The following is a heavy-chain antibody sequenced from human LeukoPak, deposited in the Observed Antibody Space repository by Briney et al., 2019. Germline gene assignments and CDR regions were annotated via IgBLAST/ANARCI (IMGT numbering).Heavy chain of an antibody. V-gene: IGHV4-59*01. Sequence: SETLSLPCTVSSGSISSYSWSWIRQPPGKGLEWIGYIYHSGSTNYNPSLKSRVTISVDTSKNQFSLKLSSVTAADTAVYYCARDRTDYGDYFGYWGQGTLVTVSS. J-gene: IGHJ4*02. CDR1: SGSISSYS. CDR2: IYHSGST. D-gene: IGHD4-17*01. CDR3: ARDRTDYGDYFGY.